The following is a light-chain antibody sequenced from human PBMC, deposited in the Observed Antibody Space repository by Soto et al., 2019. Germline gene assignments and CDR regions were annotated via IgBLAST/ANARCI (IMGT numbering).Light chain of an antibody. CDR1: SSNIGAGYD. V-gene: IGLV1-40*01. J-gene: IGLJ1*01. Sequence: QSVLAQPPSVSGAPGQKVTISCTGSSSNIGAGYDLHWYQQLPGTAPKLLLYGNSNRPSGVPDRFSGSKSGTSASLAITGLQAEDEADYYCSSYTGGNPSYVFGTGTKVTVL. CDR3: SSYTGGNPSYV. CDR2: GNS.